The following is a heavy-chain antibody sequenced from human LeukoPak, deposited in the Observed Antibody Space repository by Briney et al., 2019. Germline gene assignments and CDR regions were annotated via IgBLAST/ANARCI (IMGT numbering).Heavy chain of an antibody. D-gene: IGHD7-27*01. Sequence: PGGSLRLSCEASGFTFSNYDMHWIRQAPGKGLERVSGISWNSGSIVYADSVKGRFTISRDNAKNSLYLQMNSLRAEDTALYYCAKDINVMGLGILDYWGQGTLVTVSS. CDR2: ISWNSGSI. V-gene: IGHV3-9*01. CDR1: GFTFSNYD. CDR3: AKDINVMGLGILDY. J-gene: IGHJ4*02.